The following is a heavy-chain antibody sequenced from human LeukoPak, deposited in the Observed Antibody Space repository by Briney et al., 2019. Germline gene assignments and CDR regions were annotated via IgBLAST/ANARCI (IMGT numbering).Heavy chain of an antibody. Sequence: GGSLRLSCAASGFTFSSYGMHWVRQAPGKGLEWVAVIWYDGSNKYYADSVKGRFTISRDNSKNTLYLQMNSLRAEDTAVYYCARDPRDGETAKALYWYFDLWGRGTLVTVSS. D-gene: IGHD7-27*01. J-gene: IGHJ2*01. CDR1: GFTFSSYG. V-gene: IGHV3-33*01. CDR2: IWYDGSNK. CDR3: ARDPRDGETAKALYWYFDL.